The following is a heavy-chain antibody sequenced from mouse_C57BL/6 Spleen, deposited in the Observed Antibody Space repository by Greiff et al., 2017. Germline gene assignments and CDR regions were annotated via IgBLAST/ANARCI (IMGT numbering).Heavy chain of an antibody. J-gene: IGHJ3*01. CDR3: TRSDGYYRFAY. Sequence: QVQLKESGAELVRPGASVTLSCKASGYTFTDYEMHWVKQTPVHGLEWIGAIDPETGGTAYNQKFKGKAILTADKSSSTAYMELRSLTSEDSAVYYCTRSDGYYRFAYWGQGTLVTVSA. CDR2: IDPETGGT. CDR1: GYTFTDYE. V-gene: IGHV1-15*01. D-gene: IGHD2-3*01.